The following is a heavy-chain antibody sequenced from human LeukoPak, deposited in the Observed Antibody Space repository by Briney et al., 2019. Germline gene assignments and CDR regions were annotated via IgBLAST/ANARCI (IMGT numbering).Heavy chain of an antibody. V-gene: IGHV4-39*01. Sequence: AEPLSLTSTVYGGSISCSSYYGGWIRQPPGKGLEWIGSLYYSGSTYYTPSLKSRVTISVDTSKKQFSLKLSSVTAADTAVYYCARGGDIVATGSANAFDYWGQGTLVTVSS. CDR1: GGSISCSSYY. D-gene: IGHD5-12*01. J-gene: IGHJ4*02. CDR2: LYYSGST. CDR3: ARGGDIVATGSANAFDY.